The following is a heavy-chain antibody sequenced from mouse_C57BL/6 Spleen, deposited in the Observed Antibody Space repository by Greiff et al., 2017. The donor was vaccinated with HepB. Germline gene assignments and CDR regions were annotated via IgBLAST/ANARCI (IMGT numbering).Heavy chain of an antibody. D-gene: IGHD2-4*01. J-gene: IGHJ4*01. CDR3: TRGDYDEGIPYAMDY. CDR2: IDPETGGT. Sequence: QVQLQQSGAELVRPGASVTLSCKASGYTFTDYEMHWVKQTPVHGLEWIGAIDPETGGTAYNQKFKGKAILTADKSSSTAYMELRSLTSEDSAVYYCTRGDYDEGIPYAMDYWGQGTSVTVSS. V-gene: IGHV1-15*01. CDR1: GYTFTDYE.